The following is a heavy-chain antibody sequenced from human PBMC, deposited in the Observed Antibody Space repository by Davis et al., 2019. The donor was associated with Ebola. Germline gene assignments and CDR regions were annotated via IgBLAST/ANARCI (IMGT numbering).Heavy chain of an antibody. V-gene: IGHV3-48*02. CDR3: ARRMLGDSQGGVDV. Sequence: PGGSLRLSCAASGFAFSIHGMYWFRQSPGKGLEWVSYIGASNEGISYVESVKGRFTISRDNAKGSVYLHMNSLRDEDTAVYYCARRMLGDSQGGVDVWGQGTTVAVSS. D-gene: IGHD2-21*02. CDR1: GFAFSIHG. J-gene: IGHJ6*02. CDR2: IGASNEGI.